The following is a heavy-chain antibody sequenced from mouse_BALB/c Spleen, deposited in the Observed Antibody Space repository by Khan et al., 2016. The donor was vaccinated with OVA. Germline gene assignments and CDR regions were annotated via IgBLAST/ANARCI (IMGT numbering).Heavy chain of an antibody. CDR1: GFTFSTFG. D-gene: IGHD1-1*01. V-gene: IGHV5-17*02. Sequence: EVELVESGGGLVQPGGSRKLSCAASGFTFSTFGTHWVRQAPEKGLEWVAYISCGSRTIFYADTVKGRFTISRDNPKNTLFLQMTSLRSEDTAMYYCARSTTVVARAMDYWGQGTSVTVSS. J-gene: IGHJ4*01. CDR2: ISCGSRTI. CDR3: ARSTTVVARAMDY.